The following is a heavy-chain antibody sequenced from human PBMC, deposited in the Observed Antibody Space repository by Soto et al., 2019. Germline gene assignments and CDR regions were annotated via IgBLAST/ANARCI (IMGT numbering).Heavy chain of an antibody. CDR1: GFTFSSYA. Sequence: LSLTCAASGFTFSSYAMSWVRQAPGKGLEWVSAISGSGGSTYYADSVKGRFTISRDNSKNTLYLQMNSLRAEDTAVYYCAKEASLQLVPIQWGQGTLVTVSS. CDR3: AKEASLQLVPIQ. CDR2: ISGSGGST. J-gene: IGHJ4*02. V-gene: IGHV3-23*01. D-gene: IGHD6-13*01.